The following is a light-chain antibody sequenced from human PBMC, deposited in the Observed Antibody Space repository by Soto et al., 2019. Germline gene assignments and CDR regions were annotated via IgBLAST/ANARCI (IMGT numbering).Light chain of an antibody. Sequence: ESTQAPPTLSETPGARATLSCWASQSVTGDLAWYQQQPGPAPRLFIYRASTRATGIPARFSGSGSGTELTITISSLQSEDFEVDDGQQYEKCSWTFGQGTKVDIK. CDR1: QSVTGD. V-gene: IGKV3-15*01. J-gene: IGKJ1*01. CDR2: RAS. CDR3: QQYEKCSWT.